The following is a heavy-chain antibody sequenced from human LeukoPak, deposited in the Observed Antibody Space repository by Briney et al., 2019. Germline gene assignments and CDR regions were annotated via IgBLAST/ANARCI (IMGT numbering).Heavy chain of an antibody. CDR1: GFNFNHAW. V-gene: IGHV3-15*01. J-gene: IGHJ4*02. Sequence: GGSLKLSRTASGFNFNHAWMTWVRQAPGKGLEWVGRIKSKNDGETTDFAAPVKDRLTISRDESKRMMFLEMQSLKTEDTAVYYCVGRPWNFDYWGQGTLVTVSS. CDR3: VGRPWNFDY. D-gene: IGHD1-1*01. CDR2: IKSKNDGETT.